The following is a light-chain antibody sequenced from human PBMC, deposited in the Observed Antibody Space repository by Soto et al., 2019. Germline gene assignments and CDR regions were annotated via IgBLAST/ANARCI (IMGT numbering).Light chain of an antibody. CDR3: QQYGGSPPT. V-gene: IGKV3-15*01. CDR2: GAS. Sequence: ETVMTQSPATLSVSPGERATLSCRASDGVGSNLAWYQQKPGQAPRLLIYGASTTAPVIPDRFSGSGSGADFTLTISRLQSEDFAVYYCQQYGGSPPTFGQGTKVDIK. J-gene: IGKJ1*01. CDR1: DGVGSN.